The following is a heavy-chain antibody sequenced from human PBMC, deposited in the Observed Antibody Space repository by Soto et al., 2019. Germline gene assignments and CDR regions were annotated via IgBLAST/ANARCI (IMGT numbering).Heavy chain of an antibody. CDR1: GYTFTSYA. CDR3: ARDLPGIAAAGFDY. D-gene: IGHD6-13*01. V-gene: IGHV1-3*05. CDR2: INAGNGNT. Sequence: QVQLVQSGAEEKKPGASVKVSCKASGYTFTSYAMHWVRQAPGQRLEGMGWINAGNGNTKYSQKFQGRVTITRDTSASTAYMELSSLRSEDTAVYYCARDLPGIAAAGFDYWGQGTLVTVSS. J-gene: IGHJ4*02.